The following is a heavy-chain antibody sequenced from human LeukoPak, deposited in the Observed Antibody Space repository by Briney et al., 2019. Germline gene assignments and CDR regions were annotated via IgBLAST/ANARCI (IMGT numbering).Heavy chain of an antibody. Sequence: GGSLRLSCAASGFTFSSYAMSWVRQAPGKGLEWVSAISGSGGSTYYADSVKGRFTISRDNSKNTLSLQMNSLTAEDTAVYYCAKDLRMGGYSYGYVDNWGQGTLVTVSS. CDR1: GFTFSSYA. D-gene: IGHD5-18*01. CDR3: AKDLRMGGYSYGYVDN. V-gene: IGHV3-23*01. J-gene: IGHJ4*02. CDR2: ISGSGGST.